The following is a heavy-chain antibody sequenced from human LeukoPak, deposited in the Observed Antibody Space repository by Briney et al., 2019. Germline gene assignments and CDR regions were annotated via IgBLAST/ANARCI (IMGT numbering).Heavy chain of an antibody. CDR3: ATSGTTGVNDWFDP. Sequence: GSLRLSCAASGFTFSRYSMNWIRQPPGKGLEWIGEINHSGSTNYNPSLKSRVTISVDTSKNQFSLELSSVTAADTAVYYCATSGTTGVNDWFDPWGQGTLVTVSS. J-gene: IGHJ5*02. D-gene: IGHD1-1*01. V-gene: IGHV4-34*08. CDR2: INHSGST. CDR1: GFTFSRYS.